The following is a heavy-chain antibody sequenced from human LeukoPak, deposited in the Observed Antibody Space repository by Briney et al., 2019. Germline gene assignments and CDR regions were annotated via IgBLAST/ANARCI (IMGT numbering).Heavy chain of an antibody. V-gene: IGHV1-18*01. CDR3: AKDRWYDKSDYYYYLDH. Sequence: ASVKLSFKASGYTLTSNGNSWVRQPHGQGNERMGLINGYNGETNNAQRHQGRVTMTTDTSTSTAYMELWSLRSDDTAVYYCAKDRWYDKSDYYYYLDHWGQGTLVTVSS. CDR2: INGYNGET. CDR1: GYTLTSNG. J-gene: IGHJ4*02. D-gene: IGHD3-22*01.